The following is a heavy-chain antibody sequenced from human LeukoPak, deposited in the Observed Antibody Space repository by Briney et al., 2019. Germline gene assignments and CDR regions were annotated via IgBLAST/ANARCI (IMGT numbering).Heavy chain of an antibody. V-gene: IGHV3-21*01. J-gene: IGHJ4*02. Sequence: GGSLRLPCAASGFTFSSYSMNWVRQAPGKGLEWVSSISSSSSYIYYADSVKGRFTISRDNAKNSLYLQMNSLRAEDTAVYYCARGHVLRYFDWLPDPFDYWGQGTLVTVSS. CDR3: ARGHVLRYFDWLPDPFDY. CDR1: GFTFSSYS. D-gene: IGHD3-9*01. CDR2: ISSSSSYI.